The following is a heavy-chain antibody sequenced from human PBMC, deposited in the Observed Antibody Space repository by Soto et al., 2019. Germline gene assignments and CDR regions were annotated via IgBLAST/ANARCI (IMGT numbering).Heavy chain of an antibody. CDR2: IKSKTDGGTT. D-gene: IGHD3-22*01. CDR3: TTLLKYYYDSSGYPRPYYFDY. CDR1: GFTFSNAW. V-gene: IGHV3-15*07. J-gene: IGHJ4*02. Sequence: GGSLRLSCAASGFTFSNAWMNWVRQAPGKGLEWVGRIKSKTDGGTTDYAAPVKGRFTISRDDSKNTLYLQMNSLKTEDTAVYYCTTLLKYYYDSSGYPRPYYFDYWGQGTLVTVSS.